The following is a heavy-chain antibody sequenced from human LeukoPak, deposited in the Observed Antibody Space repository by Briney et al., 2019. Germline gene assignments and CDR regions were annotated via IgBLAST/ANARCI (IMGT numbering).Heavy chain of an antibody. CDR3: ARDTRAYCGGDCYSKPFDY. CDR1: GYTFTSYG. V-gene: IGHV1-18*01. Sequence: GASVKVSCKASGYTFTSYGISWVRQAPGQGLEWMGWIGAYNGNTNYAQKLQGRVTMTTDTSTSTAYMELRSLRSDDTAVYYCARDTRAYCGGDCYSKPFDYWGQGTLVTVSS. J-gene: IGHJ4*02. D-gene: IGHD2-21*02. CDR2: IGAYNGNT.